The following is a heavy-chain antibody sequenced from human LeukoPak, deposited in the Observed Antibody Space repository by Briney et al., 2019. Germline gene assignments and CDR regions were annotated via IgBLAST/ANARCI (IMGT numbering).Heavy chain of an antibody. CDR3: AREKGGYSYGLTRRYYYYGMDV. V-gene: IGHV3-21*01. CDR1: GFTFSSYA. D-gene: IGHD5-18*01. CDR2: IGSSSSYI. J-gene: IGHJ6*02. Sequence: GGSLRLSCAASGFTFSSYAMHWVRQAPGKGLEWVSSIGSSSSYIYYADSVKGRFTISRDNAKNSLYLQMNSLRAEDTAVYYCAREKGGYSYGLTRRYYYYGMDVWGQGTTVTVSS.